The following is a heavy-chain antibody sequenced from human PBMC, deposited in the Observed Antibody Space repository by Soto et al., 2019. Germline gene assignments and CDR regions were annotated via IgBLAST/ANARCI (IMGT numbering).Heavy chain of an antibody. CDR1: GFSLTTSGVG. CDR2: IYWDNDR. Sequence: QITLKESGPTLVKPTQTLTLTCTFSGFSLTTSGVGVGWIRQPPGEALESLALIYWDNDRRYNPSLRSRLAISKDTSKNQVVLTMTNVDPVDTGTDYCAHRRGGYNWDDGDFDYWGPGTLVTVSS. J-gene: IGHJ4*02. D-gene: IGHD1-20*01. V-gene: IGHV2-5*02. CDR3: AHRRGGYNWDDGDFDY.